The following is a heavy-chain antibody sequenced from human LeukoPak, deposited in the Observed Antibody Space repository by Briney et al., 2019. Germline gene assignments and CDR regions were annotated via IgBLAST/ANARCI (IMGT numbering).Heavy chain of an antibody. CDR1: GGSISSRSYY. Sequence: SETLSLTCTVSGGSISSRSYYWGWIRQPPGKGLEWIGSIYYSGSTYYNPPLKSRVTISVDTSKNQFSLKLSSVTAPDTAVYYCAAVVAATQSPYFDYWGQGTLVTVSS. D-gene: IGHD2-15*01. V-gene: IGHV4-39*01. CDR2: IYYSGST. CDR3: AAVVAATQSPYFDY. J-gene: IGHJ4*02.